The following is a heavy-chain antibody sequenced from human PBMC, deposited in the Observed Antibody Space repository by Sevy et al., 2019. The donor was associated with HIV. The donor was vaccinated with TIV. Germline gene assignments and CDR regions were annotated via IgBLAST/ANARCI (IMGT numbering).Heavy chain of an antibody. CDR1: GFSLSTSGVG. CDR3: AHSKRRFGEFVY. J-gene: IGHJ4*02. CDR2: IYWNDDK. Sequence: SGPTVVNPTQTLTLTCTFSGFSLSTSGVGVGWIRQPPGKALEWLALIYWNDDKRYSPSLKSMLTITKDISKNQVVLTMTSMDPVDKARYYYAHSKRRFGEFVYWGQGTLVTVSS. D-gene: IGHD3-10*01. V-gene: IGHV2-5*01.